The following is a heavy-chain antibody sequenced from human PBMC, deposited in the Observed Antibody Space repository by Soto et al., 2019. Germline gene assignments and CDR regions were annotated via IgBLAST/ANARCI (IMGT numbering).Heavy chain of an antibody. CDR1: GFTFSSYG. J-gene: IGHJ6*02. V-gene: IGHV3-30*18. CDR2: ISYDGSNK. CDR3: VKDGSSGWPYYYGMDV. D-gene: IGHD6-19*01. Sequence: GGSLRLSCAASGFTFSSYGMHWVRQAPGKGLEWVAVISYDGSNKYYADSVKGRFSISRDNSKNTLYLQMSSLRAGDTAVYYCVKDGSSGWPYYYGMDVWRQGTTVTVSS.